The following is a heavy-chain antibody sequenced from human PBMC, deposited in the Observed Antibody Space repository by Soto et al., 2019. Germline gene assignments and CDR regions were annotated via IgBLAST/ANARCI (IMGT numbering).Heavy chain of an antibody. CDR2: FIPILGIA. J-gene: IGHJ2*01. CDR3: ARSGYDSSYWYFDL. CDR1: GGTFSSYT. V-gene: IGHV1-69*02. D-gene: IGHD5-12*01. Sequence: QVQLVQSGAEVKKPGSSVKVSCKASGGTFSSYTISWVRQAPGQGLEWMGRFIPILGIANYAQKFQGRVTITADKSTSTAYMELSSLRSEDTAVYYCARSGYDSSYWYFDLWGRGTLVTVSS.